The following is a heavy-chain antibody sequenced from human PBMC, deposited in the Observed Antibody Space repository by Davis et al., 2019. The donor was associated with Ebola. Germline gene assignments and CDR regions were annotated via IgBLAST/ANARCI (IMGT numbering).Heavy chain of an antibody. CDR3: AKVATTLYSYGPKRVDY. Sequence: HTGGSLRLSCAASGFIFSDYWMNWVRQTPGKGLVWVSRITNDGTRTSYADSVQGRFTISRDNAKNTLFLQLNSLRVEDTAVYYCAKVATTLYSYGPKRVDYWGQGTLVTVSS. V-gene: IGHV3-74*01. D-gene: IGHD5-18*01. CDR2: ITNDGTRT. CDR1: GFIFSDYW. J-gene: IGHJ4*02.